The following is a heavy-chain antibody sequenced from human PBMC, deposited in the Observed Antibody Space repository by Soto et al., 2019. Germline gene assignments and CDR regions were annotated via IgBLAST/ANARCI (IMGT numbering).Heavy chain of an antibody. CDR3: AKLRYFDWSAYNWFEY. Sequence: EVQLLESGGGLVQPGGSLRLSCTASGFTFSSYAMTWVRQAPGKGLEWVSGISGSGATTSYADSVKGRFTVSRDNSKTTLYLQMNSLRVEDTAVYHCAKLRYFDWSAYNWFEYWGQGTPVIVSS. V-gene: IGHV3-23*01. CDR2: ISGSGATT. CDR1: GFTFSSYA. D-gene: IGHD3-9*01. J-gene: IGHJ5*01.